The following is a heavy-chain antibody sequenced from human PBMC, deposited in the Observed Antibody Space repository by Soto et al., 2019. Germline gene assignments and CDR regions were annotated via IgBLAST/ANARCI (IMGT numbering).Heavy chain of an antibody. CDR2: IRAYYGNT. Sequence: QVQLVQSGAEVQKPGASVKVSCKASGYTFTNFGISWVRQAPGQGLEWMGWIRAYYGNTNYAQNFQGRGTVTTDTSTSTAYMELRSLRSDDTAVYYIARGGTAIDDWGQGTLVTVAS. CDR3: ARGGTAIDD. D-gene: IGHD2-21*02. J-gene: IGHJ4*02. V-gene: IGHV1-18*01. CDR1: GYTFTNFG.